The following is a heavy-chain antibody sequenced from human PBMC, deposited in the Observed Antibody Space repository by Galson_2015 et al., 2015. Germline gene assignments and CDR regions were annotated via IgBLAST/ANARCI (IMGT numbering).Heavy chain of an antibody. Sequence: SLRLSCAASGFTFSNYAMSWVRQAPGKGLDWVSAISGNGGSTHYADSVKGRFTISRDNSKNTLFLQMNTLRAEDTAIYYCAKGSAAARPYYFDTWGQGTLVTVSS. CDR3: AKGSAAARPYYFDT. D-gene: IGHD6-6*01. J-gene: IGHJ4*02. CDR1: GFTFSNYA. CDR2: ISGNGGST. V-gene: IGHV3-23*01.